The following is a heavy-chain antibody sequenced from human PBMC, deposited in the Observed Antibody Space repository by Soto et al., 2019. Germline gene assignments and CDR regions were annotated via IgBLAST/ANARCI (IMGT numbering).Heavy chain of an antibody. CDR2: IIPIFGTV. V-gene: IGHV1-69*13. D-gene: IGHD6-6*01. J-gene: IGHJ6*02. CDR3: ARDGPASSSPEDYYGMDV. Sequence: SVKVSCKASGGTFSSYAISWVRQAPGQGLEWMGGIIPIFGTVNYAQKFQGRVTITADESTSTAYMELSSLRSEDTAVYYCARDGPASSSPEDYYGMDVWGQGTTVTVSS. CDR1: GGTFSSYA.